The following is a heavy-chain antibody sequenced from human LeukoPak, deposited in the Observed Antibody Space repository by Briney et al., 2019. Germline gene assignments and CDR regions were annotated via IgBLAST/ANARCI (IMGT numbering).Heavy chain of an antibody. D-gene: IGHD6-6*01. CDR3: AKDERSSSSLAFDY. CDR1: GFTFGDYA. Sequence: PGGSLRLSCAASGFTFGDYAMHWVRQAPGEGLEWVSGISWNGGSIGYADSVKGRFTISRDNAKNSLYLQMNSLRAEDTALYYCAKDERSSSSLAFDYWGQGTLVTVSS. J-gene: IGHJ4*02. CDR2: ISWNGGSI. V-gene: IGHV3-9*01.